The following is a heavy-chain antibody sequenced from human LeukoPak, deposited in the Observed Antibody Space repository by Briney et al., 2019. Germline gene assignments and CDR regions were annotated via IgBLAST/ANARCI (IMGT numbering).Heavy chain of an antibody. V-gene: IGHV4-61*02. CDR1: GGSISSGSYY. CDR2: IYTSGST. D-gene: IGHD3-16*01. Sequence: SETLSLTCTVSGGSISSGSYYWSWIRQPAGKGLEWIGRIYTSGSTNYNPSLKSRVTISVDTSKNQFPLKLSSVTAADTAVYYCARGGTRGFDYWGQGTLVTVSS. J-gene: IGHJ4*02. CDR3: ARGGTRGFDY.